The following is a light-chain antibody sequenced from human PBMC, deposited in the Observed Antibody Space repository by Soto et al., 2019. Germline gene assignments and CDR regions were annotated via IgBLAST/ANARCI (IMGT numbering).Light chain of an antibody. J-gene: IGLJ1*01. CDR1: SSDVGYYNH. V-gene: IGLV2-8*01. CDR3: TSYAGTDVHYV. Sequence: QSVLTQPPSASGSPGQSVTISCTGTSSDVGYYNHVSWYQQYPGKAPKLLIYEVSKRLSGVPDRFSGSKSGNTASLTVSGLQAAVEADYYCTSYAGTDVHYVFGTGTKVNVL. CDR2: EVS.